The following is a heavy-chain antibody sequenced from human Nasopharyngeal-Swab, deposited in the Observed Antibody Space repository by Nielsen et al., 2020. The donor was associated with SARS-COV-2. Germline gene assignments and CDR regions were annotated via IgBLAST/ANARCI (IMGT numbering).Heavy chain of an antibody. V-gene: IGHV3-21*01. D-gene: IGHD2-2*01. CDR3: ARDGRSASHYGMDV. Sequence: GESLKISCAASGFTLSDYSMNWVRQAPGKGLEWVSSISSSAAFINYADSVQGRLTISRDNAKNSLYLQMNSLRAEDTAVYYCARDGRSASHYGMDVWGQGTTVTVSS. CDR1: GFTLSDYS. J-gene: IGHJ6*02. CDR2: ISSSAAFI.